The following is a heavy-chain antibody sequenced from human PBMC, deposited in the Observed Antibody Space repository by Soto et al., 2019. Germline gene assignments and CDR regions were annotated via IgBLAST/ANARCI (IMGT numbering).Heavy chain of an antibody. CDR1: RFTFTNAW. D-gene: IGHD1-1*01. V-gene: IGHV3-15*01. CDR3: GDLDGYYFGMAV. J-gene: IGHJ6*02. Sequence: EVQLVESGGGLVQPGESLRLSCAASRFTFTNAWMSCVRQAPGQGLECVCRINSKTDGGTISYAAPVKGRFTISRDNSSHTRYLQMNSLKIEDTAVYYCGDLDGYYFGMAVWGQGTTVTVSS. CDR2: INSKTDGGTI.